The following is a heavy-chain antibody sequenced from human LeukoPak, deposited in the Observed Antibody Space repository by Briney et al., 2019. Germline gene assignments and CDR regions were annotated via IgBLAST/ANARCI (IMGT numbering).Heavy chain of an antibody. J-gene: IGHJ4*02. CDR1: GFTFSSYA. D-gene: IGHD5-18*01. Sequence: GGSLRLSCAASGFTFSSYAMSWVRQAPGKGLEWVSAISGSGGSTYYADSVKGRFTISRDNSKNTLYLQMNSLRAEDTAVYYCAKISEGGYSYGYMAFDYWGQGTLVTVSS. V-gene: IGHV3-23*01. CDR2: ISGSGGST. CDR3: AKISEGGYSYGYMAFDY.